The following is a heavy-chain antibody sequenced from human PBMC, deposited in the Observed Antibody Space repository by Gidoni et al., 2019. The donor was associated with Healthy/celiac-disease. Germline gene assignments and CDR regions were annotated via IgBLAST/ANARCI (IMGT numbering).Heavy chain of an antibody. Sequence: QVQLQESGPGLVKPSETLSLTCTVSGGSISRYYWSWIRPPPGKGLEWIGYIYYSGSTNYNPSLKSRVTISVDTSKNQFSLKLSSVTAADTDVYYCASDLGEQWLNWGQGTLVTVSS. CDR3: ASDLGEQWLN. V-gene: IGHV4-59*01. J-gene: IGHJ4*02. CDR1: GGSISRYY. D-gene: IGHD6-19*01. CDR2: IYYSGST.